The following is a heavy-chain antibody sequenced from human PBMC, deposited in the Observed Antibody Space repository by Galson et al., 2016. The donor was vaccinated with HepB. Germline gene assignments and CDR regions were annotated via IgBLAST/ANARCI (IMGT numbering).Heavy chain of an antibody. V-gene: IGHV3-33*01. CDR3: AREGMTTVAMLDY. D-gene: IGHD4-23*01. CDR1: GFIFSSYG. Sequence: LRLSCAASGFIFSSYGIHWGRQAPGGGREGGAGIWNDGISQDYVDAAKGRFTISRDNSKNTLYLQMNSLRAEDTAVYYCAREGMTTVAMLDYWGQGTLVTVAS. J-gene: IGHJ4*02. CDR2: IWNDGISQ.